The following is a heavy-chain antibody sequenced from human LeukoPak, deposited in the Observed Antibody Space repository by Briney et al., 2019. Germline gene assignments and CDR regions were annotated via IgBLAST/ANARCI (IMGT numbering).Heavy chain of an antibody. D-gene: IGHD3-22*01. CDR2: ISAYNGNT. CDR3: ARAARYYYDSSGYYYH. CDR1: GYTFTSYG. J-gene: IGHJ4*02. Sequence: GASVKVSCKASGYTFTSYGISWVRLAPGQGLEWMGWISAYNGNTNYAQKLQGRVTMTTDTSTSTAYMELRSLRSDDTAVYYCARAARYYYDSSGYYYHWGQGTLVTVSS. V-gene: IGHV1-18*01.